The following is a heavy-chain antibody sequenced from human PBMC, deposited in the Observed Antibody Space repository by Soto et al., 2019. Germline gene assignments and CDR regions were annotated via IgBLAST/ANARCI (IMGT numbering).Heavy chain of an antibody. D-gene: IGHD2-15*01. V-gene: IGHV3-11*06. Sequence: EGSLRLSCAGSGFTFGDSYMSWIRQAPGKGLEWLSYISPGSRYPAYADTVKGGFTISRDNAKRSLYLQMMSLTAEDTAIYYCVRGGGGGLFDPWGQGTMGTGSS. J-gene: IGHJ5*02. CDR1: GFTFGDSY. CDR2: ISPGSRYP. CDR3: VRGGGGGLFDP.